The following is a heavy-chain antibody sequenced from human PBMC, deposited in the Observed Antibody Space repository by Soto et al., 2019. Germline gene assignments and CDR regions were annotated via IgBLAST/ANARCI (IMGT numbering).Heavy chain of an antibody. CDR2: ISYDGSNK. V-gene: IGHV3-30*18. D-gene: IGHD3-22*01. CDR1: GFTFSSYG. CDR3: AKDFYYDSSGYRDDPSDAFDI. Sequence: PXGSLRLSCAASGFTFSSYGMHWVRQAPGKGLEWVAVISYDGSNKYYADSVKGRFTISRDNSKNTLYLQMNSLRAEDTAVYYCAKDFYYDSSGYRDDPSDAFDIWGQGTMVTVSS. J-gene: IGHJ3*02.